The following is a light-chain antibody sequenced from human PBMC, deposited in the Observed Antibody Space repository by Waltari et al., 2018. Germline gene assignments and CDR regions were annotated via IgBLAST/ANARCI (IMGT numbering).Light chain of an antibody. CDR3: QQYYTAPYT. Sequence: DIVMTQSPDSLAVSLGEKATINCKSNLCLLYNPNNKNYLAWYQQKPGQPLKLFFYWASSRESGGPDRFSGSGSGTDFTLTIGSLQAEDVAVYYCQQYYTAPYTFGQGTKLEIK. CDR2: WAS. V-gene: IGKV4-1*01. CDR1: LCLLYNPNNKNY. J-gene: IGKJ2*01.